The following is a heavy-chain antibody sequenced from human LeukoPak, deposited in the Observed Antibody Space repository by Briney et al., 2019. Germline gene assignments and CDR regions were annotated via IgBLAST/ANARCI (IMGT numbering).Heavy chain of an antibody. J-gene: IGHJ4*02. Sequence: GGSLRLSCEASGFVFRSFALTWVRQAPGKGLEWVSSITANGDRTYYADSVKGRFTISRDNSKNTFYLQMNSLGAEDTAVYYCAKPIFRQMAAAGEFDYWGQGTLVTVSS. CDR1: GFVFRSFA. CDR3: AKPIFRQMAAAGEFDY. V-gene: IGHV3-23*01. D-gene: IGHD6-13*01. CDR2: ITANGDRT.